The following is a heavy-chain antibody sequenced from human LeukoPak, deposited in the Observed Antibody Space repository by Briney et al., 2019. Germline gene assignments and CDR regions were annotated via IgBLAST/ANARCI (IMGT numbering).Heavy chain of an antibody. D-gene: IGHD4-17*01. J-gene: IGHJ4*02. CDR3: ARTGSTVTMLYPFDH. V-gene: IGHV4-59*01. CDR1: GASISSYY. Sequence: PSETLSLTCTVSGASISSYYWSWIRQPPGKGVEWIGYIHYSEGTRYNPSLKSRVTISVDTSKNQFSLKLSSVTAADTAVYYCARTGSTVTMLYPFDHWGQGTLVTVSS. CDR2: IHYSEGT.